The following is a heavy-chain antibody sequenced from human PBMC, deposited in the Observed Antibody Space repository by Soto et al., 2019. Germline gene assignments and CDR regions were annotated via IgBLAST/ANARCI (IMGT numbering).Heavy chain of an antibody. D-gene: IGHD3-10*01. CDR2: INPNSGGT. V-gene: IGHV1-2*02. CDR1: GYTFTGYY. Sequence: GASVKVSCKASGYTFTGYYMHWVRQAPGQGLEWMGWINPNSGGTNYAQKFQGRVTMTRDTSISTAYMELSRLRSDDTARYYCTNSRGLSRADSWGRGILVTVSS. J-gene: IGHJ5*01. CDR3: TNSRGLSRADS.